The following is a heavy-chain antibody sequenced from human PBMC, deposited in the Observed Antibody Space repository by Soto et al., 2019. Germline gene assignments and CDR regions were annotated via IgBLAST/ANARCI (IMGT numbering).Heavy chain of an antibody. J-gene: IGHJ6*02. CDR3: ARAFPGELPYYYYGMDV. D-gene: IGHD3-10*01. Sequence: PGGSLRLSGVASGFTFSIYGMHLVLRAPGKGLEWVAVIWYDGSNKYYADSVKGRFTISRDNSKNTLYLQMNSLRAEDTAVYYCARAFPGELPYYYYGMDVWGQGTTVMVSS. V-gene: IGHV3-33*01. CDR1: GFTFSIYG. CDR2: IWYDGSNK.